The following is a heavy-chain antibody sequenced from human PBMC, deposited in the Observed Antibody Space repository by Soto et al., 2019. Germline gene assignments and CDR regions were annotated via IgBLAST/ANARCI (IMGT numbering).Heavy chain of an antibody. CDR1: GFTFSSYA. CDR2: ISGSGGST. Sequence: PGGSLRLSCAASGFTFSSYAMSWVRQAPGEGLEWVSAISGSGGSTYYADSVKGRFTISRDNSKNTLYLQMNSLRAEDTAVYYCAKRYCSSTSCHYYYYGMDVWGQGTTVTVSS. CDR3: AKRYCSSTSCHYYYYGMDV. J-gene: IGHJ6*02. V-gene: IGHV3-23*01. D-gene: IGHD2-2*01.